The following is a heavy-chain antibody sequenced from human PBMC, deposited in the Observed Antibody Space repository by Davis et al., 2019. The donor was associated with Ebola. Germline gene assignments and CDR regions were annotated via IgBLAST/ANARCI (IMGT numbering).Heavy chain of an antibody. Sequence: MPGGSLRLSCTVSGGSISSYYWSWIRQPPGKGLEWIGYIYYSGSTNYNPSLKSRDTISVDTSKNQFSLKLSSVTAADTAVYYCARVDSSSWYVSPYGMDVWGQGTTVTVSS. D-gene: IGHD6-13*01. J-gene: IGHJ6*02. CDR1: GGSISSYY. CDR2: IYYSGST. CDR3: ARVDSSSWYVSPYGMDV. V-gene: IGHV4-59*01.